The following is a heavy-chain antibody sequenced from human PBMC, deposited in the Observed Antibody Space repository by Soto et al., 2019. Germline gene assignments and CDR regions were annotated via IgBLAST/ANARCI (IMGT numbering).Heavy chain of an antibody. CDR1: GFSVSKSPMS. J-gene: IGHJ4*02. CDR2: IYWDDTR. V-gene: IGHV2-5*02. CDR3: ALSLSSDGDFDR. Sequence: QITLRESGPTLVKPTQTLTLTCTLTGFSVSKSPMSVGWIRQPPGEALQWLALIYWDDTRRFSPSLRSRLTITRDSSKPPVVLTLTNVHPVDTATSSCALSLSSDGDFDRWGPGSLVTVSS. D-gene: IGHD3-16*02.